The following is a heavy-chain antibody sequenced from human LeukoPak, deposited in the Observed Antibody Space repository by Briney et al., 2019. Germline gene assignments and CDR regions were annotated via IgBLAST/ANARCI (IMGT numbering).Heavy chain of an antibody. CDR3: ARAVVDIVVVPAALRNFDY. Sequence: SETLSLTCAVYGGSFSGYYWSWIRQPPGKGLEWIGEINHSGSTNYNPSPKSRVTISVDTSKNQFSLKLSSVTAADTAVYYCARAVVDIVVVPAALRNFDYWGQGTLVTVSS. V-gene: IGHV4-34*01. J-gene: IGHJ4*02. CDR2: INHSGST. CDR1: GGSFSGYY. D-gene: IGHD2-2*01.